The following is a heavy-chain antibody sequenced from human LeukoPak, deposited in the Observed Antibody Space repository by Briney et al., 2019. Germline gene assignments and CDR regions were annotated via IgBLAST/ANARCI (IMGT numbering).Heavy chain of an antibody. J-gene: IGHJ6*02. CDR1: GGSISSYY. CDR2: IYYSGST. V-gene: IGHV4-59*01. D-gene: IGHD6-6*01. Sequence: SETLSLTCTVSGGSISSYYWSWIRQPPGKGLEWIGYIYYSGSTNYNPSLKSRVTISVDTSKNQFSLKLSSVTAADTAVYYCASEPSYGIAARRGYYGMDVWGQGTTVTVSS. CDR3: ASEPSYGIAARRGYYGMDV.